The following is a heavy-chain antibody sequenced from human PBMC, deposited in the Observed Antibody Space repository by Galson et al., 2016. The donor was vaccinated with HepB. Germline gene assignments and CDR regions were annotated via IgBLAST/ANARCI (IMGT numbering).Heavy chain of an antibody. V-gene: IGHV3-7*05. D-gene: IGHD3-10*01. J-gene: IGHJ4*02. CDR1: GFTLSSYW. CDR3: ARRRGSGSHDY. CDR2: IKQDGSEE. Sequence: SLRLSCAASGFTLSSYWMSWVRQAPGKGLEWVANIKQDGSEEYYVDSVKGRFTISRDKAKNSLYLQMNSLRAEDTAVDYCARRRGSGSHDYWGQGTLVTVSS.